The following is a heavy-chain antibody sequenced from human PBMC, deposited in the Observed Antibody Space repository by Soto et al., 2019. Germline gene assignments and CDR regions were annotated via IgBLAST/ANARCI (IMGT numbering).Heavy chain of an antibody. V-gene: IGHV3-48*02. CDR1: GFTFSTYS. Sequence: ESGGGLVQPGGSLRLSCAASGFTFSTYSVNWVRQAPGKGLEWVSYISSSSSPIYYADSVKGRFTISRDNAKKSVYLQMNSLRDEDTAVYYCARDGGGESSGSTHYYYYGMDVWGLGTPVTVSS. CDR2: ISSSSSPI. J-gene: IGHJ6*02. D-gene: IGHD3-22*01. CDR3: ARDGGGESSGSTHYYYYGMDV.